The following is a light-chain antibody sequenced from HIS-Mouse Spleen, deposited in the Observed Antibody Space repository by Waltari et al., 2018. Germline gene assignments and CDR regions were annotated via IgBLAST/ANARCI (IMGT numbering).Light chain of an antibody. Sequence: SYELTQPSSVSVSPGQTARTTCPGDVLAKKYARWFQQKPGHAPVLVIYKDSERPSGIPERFSGSSSGTTVTLTISGAQVEDEADYYCYSAADNNLVFGGGTKLTVL. CDR2: KDS. CDR3: YSAADNNLV. J-gene: IGLJ3*02. CDR1: VLAKKY. V-gene: IGLV3-27*01.